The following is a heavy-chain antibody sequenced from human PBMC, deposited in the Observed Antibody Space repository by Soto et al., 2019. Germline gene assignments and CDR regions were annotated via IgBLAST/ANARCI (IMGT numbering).Heavy chain of an antibody. J-gene: IGHJ6*02. D-gene: IGHD4-17*01. V-gene: IGHV3-48*03. CDR2: ISSSGSTI. Sequence: EVQLVESGGGLVQPGGSLRLSCAASGFTFSSYEMNWVRQAPGKGLEWGSYISSSGSTIYYADSVKGRFTISRDNAKNSLYLQMNSLRAEDTAVYYCARDDYGDRYYYYGMDVWGQGTTVTVSS. CDR3: ARDDYGDRYYYYGMDV. CDR1: GFTFSSYE.